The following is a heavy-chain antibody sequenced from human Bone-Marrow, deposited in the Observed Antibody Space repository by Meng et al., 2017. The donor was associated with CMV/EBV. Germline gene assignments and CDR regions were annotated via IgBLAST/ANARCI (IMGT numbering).Heavy chain of an antibody. CDR2: ISSSSSYI. D-gene: IGHD3-3*01. CDR1: GFTFSSYS. CDR3: ARDDTYYDFWSGYYPYYYYGMDV. J-gene: IGHJ6*02. Sequence: GESLKISCAASGFTFSSYSMNWVRQAPGKGLEWVSSISSSSSYIYYADSVKGRFTISRDNAKNSLYLQMNSLRAEDTAVYYCARDDTYYDFWSGYYPYYYYGMDVWGQGTTVTVSS. V-gene: IGHV3-21*01.